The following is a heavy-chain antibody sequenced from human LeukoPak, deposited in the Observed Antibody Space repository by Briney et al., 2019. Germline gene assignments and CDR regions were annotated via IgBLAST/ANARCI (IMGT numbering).Heavy chain of an antibody. Sequence: PSETLSLTCAVSGASINNYYWSWIRQPPGKGLEWIGGIDQSGSANYNPALKSRVSTSVDTSNNNFSLRLTSVTAADTGVYYCARADVVLHGEQFAFDVWGPGTQVIVSS. J-gene: IGHJ3*01. CDR1: GASINNYY. CDR3: ARADVVLHGEQFAFDV. V-gene: IGHV4-34*01. D-gene: IGHD1/OR15-1a*01. CDR2: IDQSGSA.